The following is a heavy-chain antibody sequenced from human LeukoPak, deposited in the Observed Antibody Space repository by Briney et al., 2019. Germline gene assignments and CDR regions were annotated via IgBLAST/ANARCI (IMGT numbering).Heavy chain of an antibody. CDR3: ARDYEYSSSWYYFDC. Sequence: SETLSLTCTVSGGSISTYYWSWIRQPPGKGLEWIGYIYYSGSTNYKPSLKSRVTISVDTSKNQFSLKLSSVTAADTAVYYCARDYEYSSSWYYFDCWGQGTLVTVSS. D-gene: IGHD6-13*01. J-gene: IGHJ4*02. CDR1: GGSISTYY. V-gene: IGHV4-59*01. CDR2: IYYSGST.